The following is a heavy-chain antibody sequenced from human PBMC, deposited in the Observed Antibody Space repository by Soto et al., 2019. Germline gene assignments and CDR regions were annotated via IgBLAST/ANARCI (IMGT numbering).Heavy chain of an antibody. CDR2: MNPNSGNT. Sequence: ASVKVSCKASGYTFTSYDINWVRQATGQGLEWMGWMNPNSGNTGYAQKFQGRVTMTRNTSISTAYMELSSLRSEDTAVYYCARGPVLRFLEWYYRDYYYGMDVWGQGTTVTFSS. J-gene: IGHJ6*02. D-gene: IGHD3-3*01. CDR1: GYTFTSYD. CDR3: ARGPVLRFLEWYYRDYYYGMDV. V-gene: IGHV1-8*01.